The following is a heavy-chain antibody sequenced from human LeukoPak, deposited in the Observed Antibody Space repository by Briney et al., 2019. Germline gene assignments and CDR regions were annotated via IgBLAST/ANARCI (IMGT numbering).Heavy chain of an antibody. CDR1: GYTFTCYY. J-gene: IGHJ6*02. CDR3: ARTIAAADLYYYYGMDV. V-gene: IGHV1-2*02. Sequence: ASVKVSCKASGYTFTCYYMHWVRQAPGQGLEWMGWINPNSGGTNYAQKFQGRVTMTRDTSISTAYMELSRLRSDDTAVYYCARTIAAADLYYYYGMDVWGQGTTVTVSS. D-gene: IGHD6-13*01. CDR2: INPNSGGT.